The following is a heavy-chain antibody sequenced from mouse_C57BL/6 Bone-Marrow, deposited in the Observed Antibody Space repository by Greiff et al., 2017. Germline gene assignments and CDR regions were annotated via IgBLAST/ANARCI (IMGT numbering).Heavy chain of an antibody. CDR2: ISSGSSTI. V-gene: IGHV5-17*01. CDR3: ARGFTPYYAMDY. CDR1: GFTFSDYG. Sequence: EVKLMESGGGLVKPGGSLKLSCAASGFTFSDYGMHWVRQAPEKGLEWVAYISSGSSTIYYADKVKGRFTISRDNAKNTLFLQMTSLRSEDTAMYYCARGFTPYYAMDYWGQGTSVTVSS. J-gene: IGHJ4*01. D-gene: IGHD1-1*01.